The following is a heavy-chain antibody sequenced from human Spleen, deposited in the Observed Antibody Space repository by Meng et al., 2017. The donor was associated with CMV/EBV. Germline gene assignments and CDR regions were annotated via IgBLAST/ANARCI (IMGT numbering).Heavy chain of an antibody. D-gene: IGHD5-18*01. V-gene: IGHV3-72*01. Sequence: GESPKISCAASGFTFTDPYMDWVRQAPGKGLKWIGRSRNKANSFTTEYAASVKDRFTISRDNARNSLYLQMNSLKTEDTAVYYCARRGPRWIHLWYFDYWGQGTLVTVSS. CDR2: SRNKANSFTT. J-gene: IGHJ4*02. CDR3: ARRGPRWIHLWYFDY. CDR1: GFTFTDPY.